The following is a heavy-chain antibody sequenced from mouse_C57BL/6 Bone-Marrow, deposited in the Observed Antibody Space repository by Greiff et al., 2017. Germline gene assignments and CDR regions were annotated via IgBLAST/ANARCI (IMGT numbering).Heavy chain of an antibody. V-gene: IGHV5-6*01. CDR2: ISRGGSYT. CDR3: ARRGNSYSNYYYAMDY. D-gene: IGHD2-5*01. CDR1: GFTFSSYG. J-gene: IGHJ4*01. Sequence: EVQVVESGGDLVKPGGSLKLSCAASGFTFSSYGMSWVRQTPDKRLEWVATISRGGSYTYYPDSVKGRYTISRDNAKNAMYMRMSSLKSEDIAMDDWARRGNSYSNYYYAMDYWGQGTSVTVSA.